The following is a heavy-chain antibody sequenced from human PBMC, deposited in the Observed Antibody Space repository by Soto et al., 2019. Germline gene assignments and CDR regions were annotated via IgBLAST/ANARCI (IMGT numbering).Heavy chain of an antibody. CDR3: ARTQFSGLLRGAFDI. V-gene: IGHV1-18*01. Sequence: ASVKVSCKASGYTFTSYGISWVRQAPGQGLEWMGWISAYNGNTNYAQKLQGRVTMTTDTSTSTAYMELRSLRSDDTAVYYCARTQFSGLLRGAFDIWGQGTMVTVSS. CDR1: GYTFTSYG. J-gene: IGHJ3*02. D-gene: IGHD6-19*01. CDR2: ISAYNGNT.